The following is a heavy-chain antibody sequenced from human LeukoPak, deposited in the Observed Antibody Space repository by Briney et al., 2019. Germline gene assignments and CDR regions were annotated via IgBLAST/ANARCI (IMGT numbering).Heavy chain of an antibody. CDR1: GYTFTSYD. J-gene: IGHJ4*02. CDR2: ISGYNGNT. CDR3: VRGGAATGYDY. D-gene: IGHD1-26*01. Sequence: ASVKVSCKASGYTFTSYDISWVRQAPGQGLEWMGWISGYNGNTNYAQKLQGRVTMTTDTSTSTAYMELRSLRSDDTALYYCVRGGAATGYDYWGQGTLVTVSS. V-gene: IGHV1-18*01.